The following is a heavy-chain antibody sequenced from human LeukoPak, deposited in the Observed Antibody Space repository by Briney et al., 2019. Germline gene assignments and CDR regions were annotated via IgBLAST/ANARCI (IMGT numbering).Heavy chain of an antibody. J-gene: IGHJ4*02. Sequence: GGSLRLSCVASGFTFSTYGMSWVRQAPGKGLEWVSAITGSGGSTYYADSVKGRFTISRDNSKNTLYLQINSLRAEDTAAYYCARGKMYSSSHFDYWGQGTLVTVSS. CDR3: ARGKMYSSSHFDY. V-gene: IGHV3-23*01. D-gene: IGHD6-13*01. CDR1: GFTFSTYG. CDR2: ITGSGGST.